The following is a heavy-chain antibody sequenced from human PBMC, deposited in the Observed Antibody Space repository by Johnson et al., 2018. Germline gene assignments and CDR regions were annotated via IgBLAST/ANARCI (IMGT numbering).Heavy chain of an antibody. CDR1: GFTFSSYG. V-gene: IGHV3-30*18. D-gene: IGHD3-3*01. J-gene: IGHJ6*03. Sequence: VQLVETGGGVVQPGRSLRLACAASGFTFSSYGMHWVRQAPGKGLEWVAVISYDGNDKYYADSVKGRFTISRENSKNTLSLQMNSLRAEDTALYYCAKDRVLRFLEWLGVYYYYMDVWGKGTTVTVSS. CDR3: AKDRVLRFLEWLGVYYYYMDV. CDR2: ISYDGNDK.